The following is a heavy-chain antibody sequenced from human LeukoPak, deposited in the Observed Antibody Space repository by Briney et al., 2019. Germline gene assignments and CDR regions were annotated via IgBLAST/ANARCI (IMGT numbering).Heavy chain of an antibody. Sequence: MPSETLSLTCTVSGGSISSGSYYWSWIRQPAGKGLEWIGRIYTSGSTNYNPSLKSRVTISVDTSKNQFSLKLSSVAAADTAVYYCARHHSVVLHDAFDIWGQGTMVTVSS. CDR1: GGSISSGSYY. V-gene: IGHV4-61*02. CDR2: IYTSGST. J-gene: IGHJ3*02. CDR3: ARHHSVVLHDAFDI. D-gene: IGHD2-15*01.